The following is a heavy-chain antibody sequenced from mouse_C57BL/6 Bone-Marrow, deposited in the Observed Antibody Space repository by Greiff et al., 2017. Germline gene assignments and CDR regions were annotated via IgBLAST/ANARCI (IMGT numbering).Heavy chain of an antibody. CDR3: ARGGGDGTEFAY. CDR1: GYTFTSYW. Sequence: VQLKQPGAELVRPGSSVKLSCKASGYTFTSYWMHWVKQRPIQGLEWIGNIDPSDSETHYNQKFKDKATLTVDKSSSTAYMQLSSLTSEDSAVYYCARGGGDGTEFAYWGQGTLVTVSA. CDR2: IDPSDSET. J-gene: IGHJ3*01. D-gene: IGHD3-3*01. V-gene: IGHV1-52*01.